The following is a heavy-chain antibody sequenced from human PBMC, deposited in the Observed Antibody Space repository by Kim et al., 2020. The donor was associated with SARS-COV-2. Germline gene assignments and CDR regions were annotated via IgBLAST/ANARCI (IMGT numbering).Heavy chain of an antibody. CDR3: TRGWELPLLRYYYGMDV. CDR2: IRSKAYGGTT. D-gene: IGHD1-26*01. V-gene: IGHV3-49*04. CDR1: GFTFGDYA. Sequence: GGSLRLSCTASGFTFGDYAMSWVRQAPGKGLEWVGFIRSKAYGGTTEYAASVKGRFTISRDDSKSIAYLQMNSLKTEDTAVYYCTRGWELPLLRYYYGMDVWGQGTTVTVSS. J-gene: IGHJ6*02.